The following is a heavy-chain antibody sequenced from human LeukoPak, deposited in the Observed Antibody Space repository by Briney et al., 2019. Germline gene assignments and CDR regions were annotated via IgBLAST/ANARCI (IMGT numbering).Heavy chain of an antibody. CDR3: ARALSGSYSTPSLY. CDR1: VYTFTKYG. Sequence: GASVRLSCAPSVYTFTKYGINCVRGAPRPGREGRGGISAYNGSTNYAQKLQGRVTMTTDTSTSTAYMELRSLRSDDTAVYYCARALSGSYSTPSLYWGQGTLVPVSS. D-gene: IGHD1-26*01. V-gene: IGHV1-18*01. CDR2: ISAYNGST. J-gene: IGHJ4*02.